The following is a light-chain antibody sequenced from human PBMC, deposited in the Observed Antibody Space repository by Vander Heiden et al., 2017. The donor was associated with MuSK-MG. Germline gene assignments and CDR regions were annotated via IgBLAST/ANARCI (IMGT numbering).Light chain of an antibody. Sequence: DIQLTQSPSSLSSSVGDRVTITCRASQSTSSYLNWDQQKPGKAPKLLIYAASSLQSGVPSRFSGSGSGTDFTLTISSRLHEDLATYDCHQMYSTPWTLGQGTKVEIK. CDR3: HQMYSTPWT. V-gene: IGKV1-39*01. CDR1: QSTSSY. J-gene: IGKJ1*01. CDR2: AAS.